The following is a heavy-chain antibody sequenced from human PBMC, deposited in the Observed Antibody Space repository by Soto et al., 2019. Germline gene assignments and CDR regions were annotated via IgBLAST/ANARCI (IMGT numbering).Heavy chain of an antibody. D-gene: IGHD5-12*01. Sequence: QVQLVESGGGVVQPGRSLRLSCAASGFTFSSYGMHWVRQAPGKGLERVAVISYDGSNKYYADSVKGRFTISRDNSKNTLYLQMNSLRAEDTAVYYCAKDRGSSGYDGGWFDPWGQGTLVTVSS. V-gene: IGHV3-30*18. CDR3: AKDRGSSGYDGGWFDP. J-gene: IGHJ5*02. CDR2: ISYDGSNK. CDR1: GFTFSSYG.